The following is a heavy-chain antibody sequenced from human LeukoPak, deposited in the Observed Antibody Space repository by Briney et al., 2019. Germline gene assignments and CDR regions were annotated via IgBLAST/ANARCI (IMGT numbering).Heavy chain of an antibody. CDR3: ARSTFSSSWNL. V-gene: IGHV4-59*08. CDR2: MYYTRST. D-gene: IGHD6-13*01. CDR1: GGSISSYY. J-gene: IGHJ4*02. Sequence: SETLSLTCTVSGGSISSYYWSWVRQPLGKGLEWIAYMYYTRSTYYNPSLKGRATLSVDTSKNQFSLKLDATTAADTAIYYCARSTFSSSWNLWGQGTLVTVSS.